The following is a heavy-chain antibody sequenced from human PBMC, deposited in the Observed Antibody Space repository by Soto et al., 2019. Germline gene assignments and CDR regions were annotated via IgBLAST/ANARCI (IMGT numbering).Heavy chain of an antibody. CDR2: ISAYNGNT. V-gene: IGHV1-18*01. CDR3: ARDPHIHHMTTVTFRGVLKY. CDR1: GYTFTSYG. D-gene: IGHD4-17*01. J-gene: IGHJ4*02. Sequence: ASVKVSCKASGYTFTSYGISWVRQAPGQGLEWMGWISAYNGNTNYAQKLQGRVTMTTDTSTSTAYMELRSLRSDDTAVYYCARDPHIHHMTTVTFRGVLKYWGQGTLVTVSS.